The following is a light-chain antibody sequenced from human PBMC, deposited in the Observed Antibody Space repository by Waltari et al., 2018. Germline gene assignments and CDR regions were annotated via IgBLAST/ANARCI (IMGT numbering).Light chain of an antibody. J-gene: IGLJ3*02. CDR3: SSYTTNTRV. Sequence: QSATTQHASVSGSPGQSSTVSCTGTQSDRLNYKRLSWYQQYPGKSPKLMIYYVKSRPSGVSNRFSGSTSGNTASLTISGLQAEDEADYYCSSYTTNTRVFGGETKLTVL. CDR2: YVK. CDR1: QSDRLNYKR. V-gene: IGLV2-14*03.